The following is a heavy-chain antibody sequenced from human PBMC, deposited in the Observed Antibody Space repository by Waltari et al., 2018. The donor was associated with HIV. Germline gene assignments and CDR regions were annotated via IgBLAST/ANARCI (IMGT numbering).Heavy chain of an antibody. CDR2: IRYDGSYA. D-gene: IGHD3-10*02. V-gene: IGHV3-30*02. Sequence: QVQLVESGGGVVQPGGSLRLSCVASGFNFSDYGMHWVRQAPGKGLEWGQFIRYDGSYASDLHSGMGRFTISEGSSKNMVYLQMNSLRLEDTAMYYSAKALVTNVRGGAFDPWGQGTLVTVSS. CDR3: AKALVTNVRGGAFDP. CDR1: GFNFSDYG. J-gene: IGHJ5*02.